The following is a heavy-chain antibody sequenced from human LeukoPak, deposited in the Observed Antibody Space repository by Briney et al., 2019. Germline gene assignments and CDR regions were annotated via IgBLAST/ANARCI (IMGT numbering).Heavy chain of an antibody. CDR3: AREVVTVRYFDL. CDR2: IYYSGST. Sequence: PSETLSLTCTVSGGSISSYYWSWIRQPPGKGLEWIGYIYYSGSTNYNPSLKSRVTISVDTSKNQLSLKLSSVTAADTAVYYCAREVVTVRYFDLWGRGILVTVSS. CDR1: GGSISSYY. D-gene: IGHD4-23*01. J-gene: IGHJ2*01. V-gene: IGHV4-59*01.